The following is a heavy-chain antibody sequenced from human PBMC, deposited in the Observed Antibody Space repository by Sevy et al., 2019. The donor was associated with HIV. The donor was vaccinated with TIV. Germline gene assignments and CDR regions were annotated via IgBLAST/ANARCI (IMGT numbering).Heavy chain of an antibody. D-gene: IGHD6-19*01. V-gene: IGHV1-2*02. CDR2: INPNSGGT. J-gene: IGHJ6*02. CDR3: ARDLGSGWTTVDYYGMDV. Sequence: ASVKVSCKASGYTFTGYYMHWVRQAPGQGLEWMGWINPNSGGTNYAQKFQGRVTMTRDTSISTAYMELSRLRSDATAVYYCARDLGSGWTTVDYYGMDVWGQGTTVTVSS. CDR1: GYTFTGYY.